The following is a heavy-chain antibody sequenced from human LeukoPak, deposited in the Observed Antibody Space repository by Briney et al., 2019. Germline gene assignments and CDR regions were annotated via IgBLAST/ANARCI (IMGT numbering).Heavy chain of an antibody. Sequence: GGSLRLSCAASGFTFSSYGMHWDRQAPGKGLEWVAVIWYDGSNKYYADSVKGRFTISRDNSKNTLYLQMNSLRAEDTAVYYCAREPGGDFWSGYYRYYYYGMDVWGQGTTVTVSS. V-gene: IGHV3-33*01. CDR1: GFTFSSYG. CDR2: IWYDGSNK. CDR3: AREPGGDFWSGYYRYYYYGMDV. J-gene: IGHJ6*02. D-gene: IGHD3-3*01.